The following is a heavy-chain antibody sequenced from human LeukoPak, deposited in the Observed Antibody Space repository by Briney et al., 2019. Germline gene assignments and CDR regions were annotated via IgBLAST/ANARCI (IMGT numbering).Heavy chain of an antibody. Sequence: QSGGSLRLSCAASGFTFSSYAMSWVRQAPGKGLEWVSAISGSGDSTYYGDSVKGRFTISRDNSKNTLYLQMNSLRAEDTAVYYCAIPVGATLYFQHWGQGTLVTVSS. CDR2: ISGSGDST. V-gene: IGHV3-23*01. CDR1: GFTFSSYA. D-gene: IGHD1-26*01. CDR3: AIPVGATLYFQH. J-gene: IGHJ1*01.